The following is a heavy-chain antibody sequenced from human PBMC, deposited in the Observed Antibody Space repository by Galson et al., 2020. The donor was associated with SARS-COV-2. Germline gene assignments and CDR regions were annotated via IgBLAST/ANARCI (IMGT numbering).Heavy chain of an antibody. CDR1: GYTFTGYY. D-gene: IGHD3-10*01. CDR2: INPNSGGT. CDR3: ARDWGPPMIRGVMSRSGWFDP. Sequence: ASVKVSCKASGYTFTGYYMHWVRQAPGQGLDWMGWINPNSGGTNYAQKFQGRVTMTRDTSISTAYMELSRLRSDDTAVYYCARDWGPPMIRGVMSRSGWFDPWGQGTLVTVSS. J-gene: IGHJ5*02. V-gene: IGHV1-2*02.